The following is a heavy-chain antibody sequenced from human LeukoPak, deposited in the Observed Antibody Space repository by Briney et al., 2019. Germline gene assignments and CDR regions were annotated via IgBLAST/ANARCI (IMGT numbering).Heavy chain of an antibody. Sequence: SETLSLTCTVSGGSISSSSYYWGWIRQPPGKGLEWIGSIYYSGRTHYNPSLKSRVTISVDTSKNQFSLKLSSVTAADTAVYYCARHSSSGSYYLPFDYWGQGTLVTVSS. J-gene: IGHJ4*02. CDR3: ARHSSSGSYYLPFDY. D-gene: IGHD3-10*01. CDR2: IYYSGRT. V-gene: IGHV4-39*01. CDR1: GGSISSSSYY.